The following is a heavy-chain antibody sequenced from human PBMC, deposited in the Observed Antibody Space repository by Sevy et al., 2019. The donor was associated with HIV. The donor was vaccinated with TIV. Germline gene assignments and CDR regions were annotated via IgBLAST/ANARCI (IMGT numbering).Heavy chain of an antibody. Sequence: GGSLRLSCVASGFTFSKYGMHWVRQAPGKGLEWVAVISYDGGNKYYADSVKGRFTISRDSSKNTWYLQMNSLRAEDTAVYYCAKVPRGGTYFSGAENWGQGTLVTVSS. J-gene: IGHJ4*02. CDR2: ISYDGGNK. CDR1: GFTFSKYG. CDR3: AKVPRGGTYFSGAEN. V-gene: IGHV3-30*18. D-gene: IGHD1-26*01.